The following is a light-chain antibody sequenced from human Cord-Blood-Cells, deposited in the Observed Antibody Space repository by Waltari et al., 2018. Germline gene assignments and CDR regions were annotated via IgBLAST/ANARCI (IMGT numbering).Light chain of an antibody. J-gene: IGKJ3*01. CDR2: EAW. V-gene: IGKV1-27*01. CDR1: QGITND. CDR3: QQYHSMPFT. Sequence: DIQMTQSPSSLSASVGDRVTITCRASQGITNDLVWYQQKPGEAPKLLIYEAWSLQSGLPSRFSGSGSGTDFTLTISRLQSEDLGIYYCQQYHSMPFTFGPGTKLDFK.